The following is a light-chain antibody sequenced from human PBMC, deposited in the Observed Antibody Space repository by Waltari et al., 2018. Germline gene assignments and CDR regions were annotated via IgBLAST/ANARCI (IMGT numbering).Light chain of an antibody. CDR1: SLRSYY. Sequence: SSELTQDPAVSVALGQTVRITCQGDSLRSYYASWYQQKPGQAPVLVIYGKNTRPSGIPDRFAGSRSGNTASLTITGAQAEDEADYYCNSRDSSGNQPVVFGGGTKLTVL. CDR2: GKN. J-gene: IGLJ2*01. V-gene: IGLV3-19*01. CDR3: NSRDSSGNQPVV.